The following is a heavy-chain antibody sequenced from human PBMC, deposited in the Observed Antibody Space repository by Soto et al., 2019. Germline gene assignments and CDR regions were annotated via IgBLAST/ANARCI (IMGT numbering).Heavy chain of an antibody. J-gene: IGHJ6*02. CDR3: ARLGAFMGAYGMDV. D-gene: IGHD3-16*01. CDR1: AESIENYS. Sequence: QVQLRQWGAGLLKPSEILSLTSTVYAESIENYSWHWIRQPPGKGLEWIGEVNHGGSTNYNPSLRSRVTISADTSKKQFSLKLSSVTAADMAVYFCARLGAFMGAYGMDVWGQGTTVTVSS. V-gene: IGHV4-34*01. CDR2: VNHGGST.